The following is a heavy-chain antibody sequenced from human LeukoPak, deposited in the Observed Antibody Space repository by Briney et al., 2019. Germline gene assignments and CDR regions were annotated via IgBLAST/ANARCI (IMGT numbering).Heavy chain of an antibody. CDR1: GFTFSSYW. CDR3: ARDKIVGATYFDY. J-gene: IGHJ4*02. CDR2: INSDGSST. V-gene: IGHV3-74*01. D-gene: IGHD1-26*01. Sequence: GGSLRLSCAASGFTFSSYWMHWVRHAPGKGLVWVSRINSDGSSTGYADSVKGRFTISRDNAKNSLFLQMNSLRAEDTAVYYCARDKIVGATYFDYWGQGTLVTVSS.